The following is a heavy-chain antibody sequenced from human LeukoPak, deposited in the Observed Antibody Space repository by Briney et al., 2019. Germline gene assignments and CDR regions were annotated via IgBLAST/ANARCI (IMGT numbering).Heavy chain of an antibody. CDR2: ISSSGSTI. D-gene: IGHD4-17*01. CDR3: ARELATVTTRDYYYGMDV. J-gene: IGHJ6*02. Sequence: GGSLRLSCAASGFTFSDYYMSWIRQAPGKGLKWVSYISSSGSTIYYADSVKGRFTISRDNAKNSLYLQMNSLRAEDTAVYYCARELATVTTRDYYYGMDVWGQGTTVTVSS. CDR1: GFTFSDYY. V-gene: IGHV3-11*01.